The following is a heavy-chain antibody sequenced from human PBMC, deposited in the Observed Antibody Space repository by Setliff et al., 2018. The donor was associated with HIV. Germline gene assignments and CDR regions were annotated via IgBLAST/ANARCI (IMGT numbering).Heavy chain of an antibody. J-gene: IGHJ4*02. Sequence: GGSLRLSCAASGFIFKTYWMHWVRQVPGKGLVWVSRINEQGGITDYADSVKGRFTISRDNAKNTLYLQMNSLRAEDTAVYYCARDLSYDYDRSSDTFDYWGQGTLVTVSS. CDR1: GFIFKTYW. V-gene: IGHV3-74*01. CDR3: ARDLSYDYDRSSDTFDY. CDR2: INEQGGIT. D-gene: IGHD3-22*01.